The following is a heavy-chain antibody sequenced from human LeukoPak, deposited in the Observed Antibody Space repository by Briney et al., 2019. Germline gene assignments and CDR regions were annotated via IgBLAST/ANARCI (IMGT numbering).Heavy chain of an antibody. V-gene: IGHV3-23*01. J-gene: IGHJ3*02. CDR1: GFTFSSYA. CDR3: ARDRGGGWLHDAFDM. Sequence: TGGSLRLSCAASGFTFSSYAMSWVRQAPGEGLEWLSAIGDGGYSTYFADSVKGRFTVSRDNSRDTLYLQIYSLRVEASALYYCARDRGGGWLHDAFDMWGQETMVTVSP. CDR2: IGDGGYST. D-gene: IGHD6-19*01.